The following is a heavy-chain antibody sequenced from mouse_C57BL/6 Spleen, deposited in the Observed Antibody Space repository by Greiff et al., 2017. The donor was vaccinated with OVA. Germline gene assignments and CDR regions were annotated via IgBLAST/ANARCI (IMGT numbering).Heavy chain of an antibody. J-gene: IGHJ3*01. Sequence: VKLQQPGAELVMPGASVKLSCKASGYTFTSYWMHWVKQRPGQGLEWIGEIDPSDSYTNYNQKFKGKSTLTVDKSSSTAYMQLSSLTSEDSAVYYCARRNDYDRIPWFAYWGQGTLVTVSA. CDR1: GYTFTSYW. CDR2: IDPSDSYT. CDR3: ARRNDYDRIPWFAY. D-gene: IGHD2-4*01. V-gene: IGHV1-69*01.